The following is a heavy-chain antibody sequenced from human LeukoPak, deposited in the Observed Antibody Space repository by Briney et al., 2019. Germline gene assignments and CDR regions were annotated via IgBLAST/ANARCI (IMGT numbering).Heavy chain of an antibody. D-gene: IGHD6-13*01. J-gene: IGHJ4*02. Sequence: GRSLRLSCAASGFTFDDYAMHWVRQAPGKGLEWVSGISWNSGSIGYADSVKGRFTISRDNAKNSLYLQMNSLRAEDTAVYYCARGRYSSSWYSFDYWGQGALVTVSS. V-gene: IGHV3-9*01. CDR3: ARGRYSSSWYSFDY. CDR1: GFTFDDYA. CDR2: ISWNSGSI.